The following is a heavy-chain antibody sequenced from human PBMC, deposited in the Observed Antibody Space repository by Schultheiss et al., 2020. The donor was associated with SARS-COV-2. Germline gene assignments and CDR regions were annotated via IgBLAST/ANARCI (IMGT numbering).Heavy chain of an antibody. D-gene: IGHD2-15*01. CDR3: ARDLGRDIVWYYYYYGMDV. Sequence: GGSLRLSCAASGFTFDDYAMHWVRQAPGKGLEWVSGISWNSGSIGYADSVKGRFTISRDNSKNTLYLQMNSLRAEDTAVYYCARDLGRDIVWYYYYYGMDVWGQGTTVTVSS. J-gene: IGHJ6*02. CDR2: ISWNSGSI. CDR1: GFTFDDYA. V-gene: IGHV3-9*01.